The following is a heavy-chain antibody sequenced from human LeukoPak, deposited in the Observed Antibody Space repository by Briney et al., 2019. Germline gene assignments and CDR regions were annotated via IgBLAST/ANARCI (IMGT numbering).Heavy chain of an antibody. J-gene: IGHJ4*02. CDR1: GYTFTGYY. CDR2: INPYSGGT. Sequence: ASVKVSCKASGYTFTGYYMHWVRQAPGQGLEWMGWINPYSGGTNYAQKFQGRVTMTRDTSISTAYMELSRLRSDDTAVYYCARLPRGGYCSSTSCYYFDYWGQGTLVTVSS. V-gene: IGHV1-2*02. CDR3: ARLPRGGYCSSTSCYYFDY. D-gene: IGHD2-2*01.